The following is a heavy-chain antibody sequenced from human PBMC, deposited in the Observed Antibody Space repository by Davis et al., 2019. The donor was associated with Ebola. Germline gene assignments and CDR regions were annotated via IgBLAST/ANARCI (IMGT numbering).Heavy chain of an antibody. D-gene: IGHD2-8*01. V-gene: IGHV3-49*04. Sequence: GESLKISCTASGFTFGDYAMSWVRQAPGKGLEWVGFIRSKAYGGTTEYAASVKGRFTISRDDSKSIAYLQMNSLKTEDTAVYYCTRLNLGYCTNGVCSRGYYYGMDVWGQGTTVTVSS. CDR3: TRLNLGYCTNGVCSRGYYYGMDV. CDR1: GFTFGDYA. J-gene: IGHJ6*02. CDR2: IRSKAYGGTT.